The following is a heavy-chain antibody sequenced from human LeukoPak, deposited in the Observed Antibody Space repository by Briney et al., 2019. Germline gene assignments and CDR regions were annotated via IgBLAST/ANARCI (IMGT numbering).Heavy chain of an antibody. D-gene: IGHD2-2*02. Sequence: GASVKVSCKASGYTFTSYDINWVRQATGQGLEWMGWMNPNSGNTGYAQKFQGRVTIARNTSISTAYMELSSLRSEDTAVYYCARSSPIYCSSTSCSTWGYFDLWGRGTLVTVSS. V-gene: IGHV1-8*03. CDR3: ARSSPIYCSSTSCSTWGYFDL. CDR2: MNPNSGNT. CDR1: GYTFTSYD. J-gene: IGHJ2*01.